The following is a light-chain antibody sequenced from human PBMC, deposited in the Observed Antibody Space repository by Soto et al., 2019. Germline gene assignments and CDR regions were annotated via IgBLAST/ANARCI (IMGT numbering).Light chain of an antibody. CDR1: QSVSIS. CDR3: QQRGNWFLT. J-gene: IGKJ5*01. CDR2: DAS. V-gene: IGKV3-11*01. Sequence: EILLTQSPDTLSLSPGERATLSCRASQSVSISLAWYQKKTGQAPRLLIYDASKRATGIPARFSGSGSGTDFTLTISSLEPEDFAVYYCQQRGNWFLTFGQGTRLEIK.